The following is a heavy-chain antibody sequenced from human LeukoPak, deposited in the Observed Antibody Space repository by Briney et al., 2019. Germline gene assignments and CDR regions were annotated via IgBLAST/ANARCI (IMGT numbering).Heavy chain of an antibody. V-gene: IGHV3-66*01. CDR3: ASNSPSYYYDSRLPFDY. CDR2: VYSGGNT. Sequence: GGSLRLSCAASGFTVSSNYMSWVRQAPGKGLEWVSVVYSGGNTYYADSVKGRFTISRDLSKNTVFLQMDSLRAEDTAVYYCASNSPSYYYDSRLPFDYWGQGTPVTVSS. CDR1: GFTVSSNY. J-gene: IGHJ4*02. D-gene: IGHD3-22*01.